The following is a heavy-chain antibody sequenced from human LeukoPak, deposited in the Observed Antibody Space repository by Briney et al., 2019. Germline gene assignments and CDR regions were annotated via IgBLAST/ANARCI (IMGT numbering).Heavy chain of an antibody. D-gene: IGHD3-9*01. Sequence: SETLSLTCTVSGGSISSYYWSWIRQPPGKGLEWIGYIYYGGSTNYNPSLKSRVTISVDTSKNQFSLKLSSVTAVDTAVYYCARSQHSRYSTDYWGQGTPVTVSS. V-gene: IGHV4-59*01. CDR3: ARSQHSRYSTDY. CDR2: IYYGGST. J-gene: IGHJ4*02. CDR1: GGSISSYY.